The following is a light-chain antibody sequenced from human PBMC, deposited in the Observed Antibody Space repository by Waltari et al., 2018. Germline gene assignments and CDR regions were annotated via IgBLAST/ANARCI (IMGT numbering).Light chain of an antibody. Sequence: DIVMTQSPLSLPVTPGEPASISCRSSQSLLHSNGYNYLDWYLRKPGQSPQLLIYLGSNRASGVPDRFSGSGSGTDFTLKISRVEAEDVGVYYCMQALQTPCTFGPGTKVDIK. CDR2: LGS. J-gene: IGKJ3*01. V-gene: IGKV2-28*01. CDR1: QSLLHSNGYNY. CDR3: MQALQTPCT.